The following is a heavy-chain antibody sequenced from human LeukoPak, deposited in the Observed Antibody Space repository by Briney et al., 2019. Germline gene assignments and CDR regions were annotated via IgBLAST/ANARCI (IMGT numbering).Heavy chain of an antibody. Sequence: PSETLSLTCTVSGGSISSYYWSWIRQPPGKGLEWIGYIYYSGSTNYNPSLKSRVTISVDTSKNQFSLKLSSVTAADTAVYYCARVPFSDVQWLANWGQGTLVTVSS. V-gene: IGHV4-59*12. CDR2: IYYSGST. CDR3: ARVPFSDVQWLAN. J-gene: IGHJ4*02. CDR1: GGSISSYY. D-gene: IGHD6-19*01.